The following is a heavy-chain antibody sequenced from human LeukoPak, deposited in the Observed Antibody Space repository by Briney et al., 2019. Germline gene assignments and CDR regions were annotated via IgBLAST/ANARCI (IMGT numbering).Heavy chain of an antibody. CDR3: ATGFVGSYSGKFDY. CDR2: VDPEDGET. Sequence: ASVKVSCKVSGYTFTDYYMHWMQQAPGKGLEWMGLVDPEDGETIYAEKFQGRVTITADTSTDTAYMELSSLRSEDTAVYYCATGFVGSYSGKFDYWGQGTLVTVSS. D-gene: IGHD1-26*01. J-gene: IGHJ4*02. CDR1: GYTFTDYY. V-gene: IGHV1-69-2*01.